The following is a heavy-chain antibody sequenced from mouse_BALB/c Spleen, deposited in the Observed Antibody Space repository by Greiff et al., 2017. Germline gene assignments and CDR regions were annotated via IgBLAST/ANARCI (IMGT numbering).Heavy chain of an antibody. CDR2: IDPYNGST. CDR1: GYAFTSYN. CDR3: ANYGGSYFAY. V-gene: IGHV1S135*01. Sequence: QLHQSGPELVKPWASVKVSCKVSGYAFTSYNMYWVKQSHGKNLEWIGYIDPYNGSTSYNQKFKGKATLTVDKSSSTAYMHLNSLTSEDSAVYYCANYGGSYFAYWGQGTLVTVSA. D-gene: IGHD1-1*01. J-gene: IGHJ3*01.